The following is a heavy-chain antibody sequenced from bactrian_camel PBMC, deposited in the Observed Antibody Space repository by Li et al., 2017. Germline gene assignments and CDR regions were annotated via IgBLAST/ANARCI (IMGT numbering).Heavy chain of an antibody. Sequence: QLVESGGGLVQPGGSLRLSCSGSGFIFSHNDMNWVRQVPGQGLEWISGITTGGGGTYYADSVKGRFTISRDTRQNTVYLQMNSLKSEDTARYYCASYGDKWEYKYWGQGTQVTVS. V-gene: IGHV3S40*01. CDR1: GFIFSHND. CDR3: ASYGDKWEYKY. D-gene: IGHD6*01. J-gene: IGHJ4*01. CDR2: ITTGGGGT.